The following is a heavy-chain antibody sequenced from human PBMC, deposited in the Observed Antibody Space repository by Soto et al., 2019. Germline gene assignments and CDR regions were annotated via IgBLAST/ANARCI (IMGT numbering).Heavy chain of an antibody. V-gene: IGHV1-8*01. CDR1: GYTFTNYD. CDR3: ARFVRHQLPTIDY. Sequence: GASVKVSCKAYGYTFTNYDINWVRQATGQGLEWMGWMNPSNGNTGYAQKFQGRVTMTRDTSISTAYMELSSLTSADTAVYYCARFVRHQLPTIDYWGQGALVTVSS. D-gene: IGHD1-26*01. J-gene: IGHJ4*02. CDR2: MNPSNGNT.